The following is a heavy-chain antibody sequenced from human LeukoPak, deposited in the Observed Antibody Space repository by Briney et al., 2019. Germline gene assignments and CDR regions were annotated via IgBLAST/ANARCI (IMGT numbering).Heavy chain of an antibody. CDR1: GFIFSRYS. V-gene: IGHV3-21*01. D-gene: IGHD2-2*01. Sequence: PGGSLRLSCAASGFIFSRYSMNWVRQSPGKGLECLSSISSSRSYIYYTDSVKGRFTISRDNDKNTLYLHTNSLRAEDTAVYYCARGTQLDYWGQGTLVTVSS. CDR3: ARGTQLDY. CDR2: ISSSRSYI. J-gene: IGHJ4*02.